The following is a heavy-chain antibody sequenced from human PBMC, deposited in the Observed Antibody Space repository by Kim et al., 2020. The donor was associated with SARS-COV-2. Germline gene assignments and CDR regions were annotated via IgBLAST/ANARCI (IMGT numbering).Heavy chain of an antibody. Sequence: SETLSLTCTVSGGSISSSSYYWGWIRQPPGKGLEWIGSIYYSGSTYYNPSLNSRVTISVDTSKNQFSLKLSSVTAADTAVYYCARDLRREYYFDYWGQGTLVTVSS. CDR1: GGSISSSSYY. CDR3: ARDLRREYYFDY. J-gene: IGHJ4*02. CDR2: IYYSGST. V-gene: IGHV4-39*07. D-gene: IGHD3-10*01.